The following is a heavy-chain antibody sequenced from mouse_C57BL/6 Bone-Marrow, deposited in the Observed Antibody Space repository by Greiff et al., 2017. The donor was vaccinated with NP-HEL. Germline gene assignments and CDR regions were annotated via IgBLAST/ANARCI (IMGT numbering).Heavy chain of an antibody. CDR3: ARGGFDY. CDR1: GFTFSDYY. V-gene: IGHV5-16*01. J-gene: IGHJ2*01. Sequence: EVQVVDSEGGLVQPGSSMKLSCTASGFTFSDYYMAWVRQVPEKGLEWVANINYDGSSTYYLDSLKSRFIISRDNAKNILYLQMSSLKSEDTATYYCARGGFDYWGQGTTRTVSS. CDR2: INYDGSST.